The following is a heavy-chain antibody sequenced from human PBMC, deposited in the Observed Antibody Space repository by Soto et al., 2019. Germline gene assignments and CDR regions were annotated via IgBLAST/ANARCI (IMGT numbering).Heavy chain of an antibody. V-gene: IGHV4-34*01. J-gene: IGHJ4*02. CDR3: ARGGERGEAIKGYFDY. CDR2: INHSGST. D-gene: IGHD3-10*01. Sequence: SETLSLTCAVYGGSFSGYYWSWIRQPPGKGLEWIGEINHSGSTNYNPSLKSRVTISVDTSKNQFSLKLSSVTAADTAVYYCARGGERGEAIKGYFDYWXQXXLVTXSX. CDR1: GGSFSGYY.